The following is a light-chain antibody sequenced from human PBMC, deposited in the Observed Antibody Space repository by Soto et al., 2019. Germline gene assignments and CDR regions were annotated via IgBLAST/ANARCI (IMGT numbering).Light chain of an antibody. CDR3: QQGYSSAIT. CDR2: SVS. V-gene: IGKV1-39*01. J-gene: IGKJ5*01. CDR1: QSIGKH. Sequence: DIQMTQSPSSLSASVGDTVTITCRASQSIGKHLNWYQQKPGKAPKFLIYSVSSLQSGVPSRFSGSGSGTDFTPTINSLQPEDFATYYCQQGYSSAITFGQGTRLES.